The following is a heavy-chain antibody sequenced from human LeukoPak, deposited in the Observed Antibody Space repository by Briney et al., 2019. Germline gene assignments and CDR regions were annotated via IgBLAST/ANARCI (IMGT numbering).Heavy chain of an antibody. D-gene: IGHD1-1*01. V-gene: IGHV4-59*01. Sequence: PSETPSLTCTVSGGSISSYYWSWIRQPPGKGLEWIGYIYYSGSTNYNPSLKSRVTISVDTSKNQFSLKLSSVTAADTAVYYCARRTDYFDYWGQGTLVTVSS. CDR2: IYYSGST. CDR1: GGSISSYY. J-gene: IGHJ4*02. CDR3: ARRTDYFDY.